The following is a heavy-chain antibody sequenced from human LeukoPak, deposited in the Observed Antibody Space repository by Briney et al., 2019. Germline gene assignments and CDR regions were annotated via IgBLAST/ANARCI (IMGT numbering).Heavy chain of an antibody. CDR2: IYYSGST. CDR3: ARDGYSYGYTLDY. D-gene: IGHD5-18*01. V-gene: IGHV4-30-4*01. CDR1: GGSISSGDYY. J-gene: IGHJ4*02. Sequence: SETLSLTCTVSGGSISSGDYYWSWIRQPPGKGLEWIGYIYYSGSTYYNPSLKGRVIISVDTSKNQFSLKLSSVTAADTAVYYCARDGYSYGYTLDYWGQGTLVTVSS.